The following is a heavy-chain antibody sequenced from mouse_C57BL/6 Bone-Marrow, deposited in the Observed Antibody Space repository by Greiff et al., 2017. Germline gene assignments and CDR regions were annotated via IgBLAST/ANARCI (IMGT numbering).Heavy chain of an antibody. CDR1: GYTFTSYW. J-gene: IGHJ4*01. CDR2: IHPNSGST. V-gene: IGHV1-64*01. CDR3: ARYGYPLTMDY. D-gene: IGHD2-2*01. Sequence: QVQLQQPGAELVKPGASVKLSCKASGYTFTSYWMHWVKQRPGQGLEWLGMIHPNSGSTNYNEKFQSKATLTVDKSSSTAYMQLSSPTSEDSAVYYCARYGYPLTMDYWGQGTSVTVSS.